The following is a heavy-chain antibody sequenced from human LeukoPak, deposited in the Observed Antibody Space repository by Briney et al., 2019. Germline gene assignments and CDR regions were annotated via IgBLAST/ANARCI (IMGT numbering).Heavy chain of an antibody. CDR1: GFTFSSYG. Sequence: GGSLRLSCAASGFTFSSYGMHWVRQAPGKGLEWVAVISYDESNKYYADSVKGRFTISRDNSKNTLYLQMNSLRAEDTAVYYCAKIPRASITMIVVDPFDYWGQGTLVTVSS. CDR3: AKIPRASITMIVVDPFDY. V-gene: IGHV3-33*06. D-gene: IGHD3-22*01. CDR2: ISYDESNK. J-gene: IGHJ4*02.